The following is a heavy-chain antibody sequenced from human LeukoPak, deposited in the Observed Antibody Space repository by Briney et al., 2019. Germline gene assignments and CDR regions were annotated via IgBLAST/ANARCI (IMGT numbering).Heavy chain of an antibody. V-gene: IGHV3-74*01. D-gene: IGHD4-23*01. Sequence: LGGSLRLSCAASGFTFSSHWMHWVRQTPGKGLVWVSRINTDESKINHADSVKGRFTISRDNAKNMLYLQMNSLRAEDTAVYYCARDLRWPSYYFDYWGQGTLVTVSS. CDR3: ARDLRWPSYYFDY. CDR2: INTDESKI. J-gene: IGHJ4*02. CDR1: GFTFSSHW.